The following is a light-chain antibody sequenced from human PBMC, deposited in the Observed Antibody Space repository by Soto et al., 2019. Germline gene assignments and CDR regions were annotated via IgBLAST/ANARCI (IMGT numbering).Light chain of an antibody. Sequence: PSQSVSSSYLAWYQQKPGQAPRLLIYGASTRATGIPDRFSVSGSGTDFTLTISRLEPEDFAVYHCQQFFRSPLTFGGGTKVDIK. J-gene: IGKJ4*01. CDR2: GAS. V-gene: IGKV3-20*01. CDR3: QQFFRSPLT. CDR1: QSVSSSY.